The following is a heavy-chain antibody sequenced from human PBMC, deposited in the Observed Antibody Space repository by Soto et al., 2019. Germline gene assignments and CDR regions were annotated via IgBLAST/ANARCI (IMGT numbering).Heavy chain of an antibody. Sequence: PSETLSFTCTVTGDSISIRSYYWGCIRQTPGKGLEWIGSIYYSGSTYNNPSLRSRVSMSIDTSKDQFSLKLKSVTAADTALYFCARQRTSVVTQAYFDVWGPVSLVTVSS. CDR2: IYYSGST. CDR1: GDSISIRSYY. V-gene: IGHV4-39*01. D-gene: IGHD2-21*02. CDR3: ARQRTSVVTQAYFDV. J-gene: IGHJ4*02.